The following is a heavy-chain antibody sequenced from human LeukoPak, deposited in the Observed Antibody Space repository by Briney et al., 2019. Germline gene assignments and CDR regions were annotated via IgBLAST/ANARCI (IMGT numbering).Heavy chain of an antibody. Sequence: SETLSLTCTVSGGSISSYYWSWIRQPPGKGLEWIGYIYYSGSTNYNPSLKSRVAISVDTSKNQFSLKLSSVTAADTAVYYCARHSYGDPPDYWGQGTLVTVSS. D-gene: IGHD4-17*01. J-gene: IGHJ4*02. CDR2: IYYSGST. CDR1: GGSISSYY. V-gene: IGHV4-59*08. CDR3: ARHSYGDPPDY.